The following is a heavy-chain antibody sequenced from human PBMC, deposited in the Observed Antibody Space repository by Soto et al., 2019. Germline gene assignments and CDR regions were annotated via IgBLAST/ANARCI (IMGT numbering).Heavy chain of an antibody. J-gene: IGHJ6*02. CDR2: IIPIFGTA. V-gene: IGHV1-69*01. CDR3: ARDEVRVGPYYYYGMDV. D-gene: IGHD3-10*01. CDR1: GGTFSSYA. Sequence: QVQLVQSGAEVKKPGSAVKVSCKASGGTFSSYAISWVRQAPGQGLEWMGGIIPIFGTANYAQKCQGRVTITADESTSTAYMELSSLRSEDTAVYYCARDEVRVGPYYYYGMDVWGQGTTVTVSS.